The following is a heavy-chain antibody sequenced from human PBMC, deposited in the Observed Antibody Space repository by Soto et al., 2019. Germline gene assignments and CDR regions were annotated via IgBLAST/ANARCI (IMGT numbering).Heavy chain of an antibody. V-gene: IGHV4-30-2*01. J-gene: IGHJ4*02. CDR2: IYHSGST. Sequence: QLQLQESGSGLVKPSQTLSLTCAVSDGSISSGGYSWSWIRQPPGKGLEWIGYIYHSGSTYYNPSLQSRVTISVDRSKNQFSLKLSSVTAADTAVYYCARAVATVPNFDYWDQGTLVTVSS. CDR3: ARAVATVPNFDY. D-gene: IGHD4-17*01. CDR1: DGSISSGGYS.